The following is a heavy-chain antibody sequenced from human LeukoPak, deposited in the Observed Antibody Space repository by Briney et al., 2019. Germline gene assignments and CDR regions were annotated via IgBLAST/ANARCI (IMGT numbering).Heavy chain of an antibody. CDR1: GGSISSYY. CDR3: ARSPGADSSGYYGPYYYYYYMDV. D-gene: IGHD3-22*01. V-gene: IGHV4-4*09. CDR2: IYTSGST. Sequence: SETLSLTCTVSGGSISSYYWSWIRQPPGKGLEWIGYIYTSGSTNYNPSLKSRVTISVDTSKNQFSLKLSSVTAADTAVYYCARSPGADSSGYYGPYYYYYYMDVWGEGTTVTVSS. J-gene: IGHJ6*03.